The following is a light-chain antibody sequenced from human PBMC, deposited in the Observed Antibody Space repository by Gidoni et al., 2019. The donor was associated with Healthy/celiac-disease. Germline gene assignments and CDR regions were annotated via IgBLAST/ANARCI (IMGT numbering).Light chain of an antibody. Sequence: QPALTQPASVSGSPGQSITISCTGTSSDVGSYNLFSWYQQHPGKAPKLMIYEVSKRPSGVSNRFSGSKSGNTASLTISGLQAEDEADYYCCSYAGSSTLVFGGGTKLTVL. V-gene: IGLV2-23*02. CDR1: SSDVGSYNL. CDR2: EVS. CDR3: CSYAGSSTLV. J-gene: IGLJ2*01.